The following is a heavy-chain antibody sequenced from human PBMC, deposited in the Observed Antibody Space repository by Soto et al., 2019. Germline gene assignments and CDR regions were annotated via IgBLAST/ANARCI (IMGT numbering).Heavy chain of an antibody. CDR3: ARSNWYSEY. CDR2: IYYNGNT. D-gene: IGHD7-27*01. CDR1: GGSISNHY. J-gene: IGHJ4*02. V-gene: IGHV4-59*11. Sequence: PSETLSLTCTVSGGSISNHYWSWIRQPPGKGLEWIGYIYYNGNTNYNPSLKSRITMSVDTSKNQFSLKLSSVSVSDTAVYYCARSNWYSEYWGQGTLVTVSS.